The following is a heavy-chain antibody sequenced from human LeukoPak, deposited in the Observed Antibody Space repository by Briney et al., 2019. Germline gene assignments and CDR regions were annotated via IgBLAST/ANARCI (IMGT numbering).Heavy chain of an antibody. J-gene: IGHJ6*02. CDR1: GISFNGCA. Sequence: GGSLRLSCAASGISFNGCAMHWVRQASGKGLEWVGRIRSKANNYATGYGASVEGRFIISRDDSKNTAYLQMNSLKTEDTAVYYCTRDRYGYCNNRQLAYYYGMDVWGRGTTVTVSS. D-gene: IGHD6-13*01. CDR3: TRDRYGYCNNRQLAYYYGMDV. V-gene: IGHV3-73*01. CDR2: IRSKANNYAT.